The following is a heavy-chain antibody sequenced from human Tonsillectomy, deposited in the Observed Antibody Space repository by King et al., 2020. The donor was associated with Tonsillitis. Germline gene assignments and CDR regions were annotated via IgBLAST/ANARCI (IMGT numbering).Heavy chain of an antibody. J-gene: IGHJ4*02. CDR2: IFSNDEK. CDR3: ARIRGYTSGWYLGCFYS. V-gene: IGHV2-26*01. D-gene: IGHD6-19*01. Sequence: TLKESGPVLVKPTETLTLTCTVSGFSLSNARMGVSWIRQPPGKALEWLAHIFSNDEKSYSTSLKSGLTISKDTSKSQVVLTMTNMDPVDTATYYCARIRGYTSGWYLGCFYSWGQGTLFTVSS. CDR1: GFSLSNARMG.